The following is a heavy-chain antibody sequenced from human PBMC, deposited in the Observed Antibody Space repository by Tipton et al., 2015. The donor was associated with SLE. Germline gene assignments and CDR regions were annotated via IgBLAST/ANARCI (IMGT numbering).Heavy chain of an antibody. J-gene: IGHJ3*02. CDR1: GFTFSSYS. D-gene: IGHD6-19*01. V-gene: IGHV3-21*01. CDR3: AHGGWPDAFDI. Sequence: SLRLSCAASGFTFSSYSMNWVRQAPGKGLEWVSSISSSSSYIYYADSVKGRFTISRDNAKNSLYLQMNSLRAEDTAVYYCAHGGWPDAFDIWGQGTMVAVSS. CDR2: ISSSSSYI.